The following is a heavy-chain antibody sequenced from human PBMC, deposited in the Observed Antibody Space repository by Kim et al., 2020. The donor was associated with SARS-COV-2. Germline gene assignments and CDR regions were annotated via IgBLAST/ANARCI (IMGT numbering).Heavy chain of an antibody. Sequence: SETLSLTCTVSGGSISSGDYYWSWIRQPPGKGLEWIGYIYYSGSTYYNPSLKSRVTIPVDTSKNQFSLKLSSVTAADTAVYYCARVPQAVAGFYYYYYGMDVWGQGTTVTVPS. CDR1: GGSISSGDYY. V-gene: IGHV4-30-4*01. CDR2: IYYSGST. CDR3: ARVPQAVAGFYYYYYGMDV. D-gene: IGHD6-19*01. J-gene: IGHJ6*02.